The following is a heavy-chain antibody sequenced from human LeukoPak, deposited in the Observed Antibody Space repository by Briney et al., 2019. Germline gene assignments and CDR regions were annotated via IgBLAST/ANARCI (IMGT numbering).Heavy chain of an antibody. CDR2: IWYDGSNK. Sequence: PGRSLRLSCAASGFTFSSYGMHWVRQAPGKGLEWVAVIWYDGSNKYYADSVKGRFTISGDNSKNTLYLQMNSLRAEDTAVYYCARDSLSYFDYWGQGTLVTVSS. V-gene: IGHV3-33*01. D-gene: IGHD2/OR15-2a*01. CDR1: GFTFSSYG. J-gene: IGHJ4*02. CDR3: ARDSLSYFDY.